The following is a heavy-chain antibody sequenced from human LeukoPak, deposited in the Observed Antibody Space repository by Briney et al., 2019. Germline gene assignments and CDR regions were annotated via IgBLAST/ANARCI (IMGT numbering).Heavy chain of an antibody. D-gene: IGHD3/OR15-3a*01. CDR3: ARADSTDGFDI. Sequence: GGSLRLSCAASGFTFSDYYMGWIRQAPGKGLEWVSYISSSGSTTYYADSVKGRFTISRDNAKNSLYLQMNSLRAEDTALYYCARADSTDGFDIWGHGTMVTVSS. CDR1: GFTFSDYY. V-gene: IGHV3-11*04. CDR2: ISSSGSTT. J-gene: IGHJ3*02.